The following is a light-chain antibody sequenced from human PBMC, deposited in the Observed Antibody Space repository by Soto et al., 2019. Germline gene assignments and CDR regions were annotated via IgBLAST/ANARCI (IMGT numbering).Light chain of an antibody. Sequence: QAVVTQEPSLTVSPGGTVTLTCGSSTGAVTNGHYPYWFQQKPGQAPRTLTYDTTNRHSWTPARFSGSLLGGKAALTLSGAQPEDEAEYYCLLSYNGPYVFGTGTKATVL. J-gene: IGLJ1*01. V-gene: IGLV7-46*01. CDR2: DTT. CDR1: TGAVTNGHY. CDR3: LLSYNGPYV.